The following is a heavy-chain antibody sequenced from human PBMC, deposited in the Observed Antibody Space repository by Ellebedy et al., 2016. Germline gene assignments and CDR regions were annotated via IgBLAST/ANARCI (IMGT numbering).Heavy chain of an antibody. J-gene: IGHJ4*02. CDR1: GFRFEGYT. CDR2: INWNSGTI. Sequence: GGSLRLSCVVSGFRFEGYTMHWVRKRPGKGLEWVSGINWNSGTIDYADAVKGRFTISRDNAKNSLFLQMNSLRPEDTALYYCAKHSSGNSRGGIDYWGQGTLVTVPS. CDR3: AKHSSGNSRGGIDY. V-gene: IGHV3-9*01. D-gene: IGHD6-19*01.